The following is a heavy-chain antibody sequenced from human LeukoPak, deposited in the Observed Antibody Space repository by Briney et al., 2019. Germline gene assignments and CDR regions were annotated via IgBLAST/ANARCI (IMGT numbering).Heavy chain of an antibody. CDR2: ISTYNSNI. CDR1: GYTFTTFG. V-gene: IGHV1-18*01. CDR3: ARGRSPADAFDV. J-gene: IGHJ3*01. Sequence: ASVKVSCKASGYTFTTFGFTWVRQAPGQGLEWLGWISTYNSNINYAQNFQDRLTLTTDTSTNTAYMELSSLRFDDTAIYYCARGRSPADAFDVWGQGTLVTVSS. D-gene: IGHD2-2*01.